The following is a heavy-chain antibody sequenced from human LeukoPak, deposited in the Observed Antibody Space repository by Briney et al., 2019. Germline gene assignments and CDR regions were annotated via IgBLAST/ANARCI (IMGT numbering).Heavy chain of an antibody. CDR1: GGSISSYY. J-gene: IGHJ3*02. CDR3: ARERYCSSTSCPYDAFDI. Sequence: SETLSLTCTVSGGSISSYYWSWIRQPAGKGLEWFGRIYTSGSTNYNPSLKSRVTMSVDTSKNQFSLKLSSVTAADTAVYYCARERYCSSTSCPYDAFDIWGQGTMVTVSS. CDR2: IYTSGST. D-gene: IGHD2-2*01. V-gene: IGHV4-4*07.